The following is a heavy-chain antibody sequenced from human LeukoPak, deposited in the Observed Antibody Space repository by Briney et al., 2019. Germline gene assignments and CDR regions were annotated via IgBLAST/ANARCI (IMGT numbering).Heavy chain of an antibody. D-gene: IGHD4-17*01. V-gene: IGHV1-18*01. Sequence: ASVKVSCKASGYIFTNYGISWVRQAPGQGLEWMGWISAYNGNTNYAQKLQGRVTMTTDTSTSTAYMELRSLRSDDTAVYYCARDSRSDYGDIDDAFDIWGQGTMVTVSS. CDR2: ISAYNGNT. CDR1: GYIFTNYG. CDR3: ARDSRSDYGDIDDAFDI. J-gene: IGHJ3*02.